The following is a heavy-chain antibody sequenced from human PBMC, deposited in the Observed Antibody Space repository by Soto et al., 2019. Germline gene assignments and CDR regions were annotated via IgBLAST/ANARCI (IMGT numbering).Heavy chain of an antibody. CDR1: GFTFSSYG. D-gene: IGHD3-16*02. V-gene: IGHV3-30*03. Sequence: QVQLVESGGGVVQPGRSLRLSCAASGFTFSSYGMHWVRQAPGKGLEWVAVISYDGSNKYYADSVKGRFTISRDNSKNTLYLQMNSLRAEDTAVYYCATLALGELSSPSFDYWGQGTLVTVSS. J-gene: IGHJ4*02. CDR2: ISYDGSNK. CDR3: ATLALGELSSPSFDY.